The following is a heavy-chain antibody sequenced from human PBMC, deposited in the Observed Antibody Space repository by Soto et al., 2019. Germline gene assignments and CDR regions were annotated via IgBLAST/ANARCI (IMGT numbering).Heavy chain of an antibody. CDR1: GFTFSDSY. D-gene: IGHD3-22*01. V-gene: IGHV3-11*01. CDR2: ISSSDSII. CDR3: ARDLGYYDSSGYFDY. J-gene: IGHJ4*02. Sequence: QVQLVESGGGLVKPGGSLRLSCAASGFTFSDSYMSWIRQAPGKGLEWVSYISSSDSIIYYSDSVKGRFIISRDNAKNSLYLQMNSLRAEDTAVYYCARDLGYYDSSGYFDYWGPGTLVTVSS.